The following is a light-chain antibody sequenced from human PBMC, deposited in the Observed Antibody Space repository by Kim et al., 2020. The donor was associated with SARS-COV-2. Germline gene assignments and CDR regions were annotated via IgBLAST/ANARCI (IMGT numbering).Light chain of an antibody. V-gene: IGLV3-1*01. Sequence: LSPDQTSSITCSGDNLGDKYTSSYRQKPGQSPVLVIYQDARRPSGIPERFSGSNSGNTATLTISGTQAMDEADYYCQAWDSGTYVFGTGTKVTVL. J-gene: IGLJ1*01. CDR3: QAWDSGTYV. CDR1: NLGDKY. CDR2: QDA.